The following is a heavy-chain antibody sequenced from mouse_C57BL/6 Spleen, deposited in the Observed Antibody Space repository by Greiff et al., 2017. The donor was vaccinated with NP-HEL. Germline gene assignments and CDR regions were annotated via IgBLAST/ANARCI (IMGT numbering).Heavy chain of an antibody. Sequence: QVQLQQPGAELVKPGASVKLSCKASGYTFTSYWMHWVKQRPGRGLEWIGRIDPNSGGTKYNEKFQSKATMTVDKPSSTAYMQLSSLTSEDSAVYYCARSNYYGSSYNYAMDYWGQGTSVTVSS. CDR3: ARSNYYGSSYNYAMDY. J-gene: IGHJ4*01. CDR2: IDPNSGGT. V-gene: IGHV1-72*01. CDR1: GYTFTSYW. D-gene: IGHD1-1*01.